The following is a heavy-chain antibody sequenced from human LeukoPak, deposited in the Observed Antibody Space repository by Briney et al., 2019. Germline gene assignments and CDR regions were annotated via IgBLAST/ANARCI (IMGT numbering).Heavy chain of an antibody. V-gene: IGHV4-4*07. CDR1: GGSISSYY. CDR2: IYTSGST. J-gene: IGHJ4*02. D-gene: IGHD3-3*01. Sequence: SETLSLTCTVSGGSISSYYWSWIRQPAGKGLEWIGRIYTSGSTNYNPSLKSRVTMPVDTSKNQFSLKLSSVTAADTAVYYCARSPSPITIFGVVIMGYFDYWGQGTLVTVSS. CDR3: ARSPSPITIFGVVIMGYFDY.